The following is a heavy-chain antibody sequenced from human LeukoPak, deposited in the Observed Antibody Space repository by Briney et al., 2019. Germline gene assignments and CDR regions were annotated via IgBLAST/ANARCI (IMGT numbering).Heavy chain of an antibody. Sequence: GGSLRLSCAASGFTFSSYSMNWVRQAPGKGLEWVSSISGSSSYIYFADSVKGRFTISGDNAKKSLYLQMNSLRAEDTAVYYCARHDSSGYYLLGALDYWGQGTLVTVSS. CDR3: ARHDSSGYYLLGALDY. V-gene: IGHV3-21*01. J-gene: IGHJ4*02. CDR2: ISGSSSYI. CDR1: GFTFSSYS. D-gene: IGHD3-22*01.